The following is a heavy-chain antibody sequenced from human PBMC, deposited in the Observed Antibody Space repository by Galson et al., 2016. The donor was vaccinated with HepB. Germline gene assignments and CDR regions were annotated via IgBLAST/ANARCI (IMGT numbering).Heavy chain of an antibody. CDR1: GFTFSAYG. CDR2: ISNDGKNK. CDR3: ARRRCTGGSCYSDY. V-gene: IGHV3-30*04. D-gene: IGHD2-8*02. J-gene: IGHJ4*02. Sequence: SLRLSCAASGFTFSAYGMHWVRQAPGKGLESVAVISNDGKNKNYADSLRGRFTISRDNPKNTLSLQMNSLSTEDTAVYYCARRRCTGGSCYSDYWGQGTLVTVSS.